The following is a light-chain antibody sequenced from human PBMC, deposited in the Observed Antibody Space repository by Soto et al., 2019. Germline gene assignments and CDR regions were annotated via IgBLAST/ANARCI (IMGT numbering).Light chain of an antibody. CDR1: QTTKNY. J-gene: IGKJ3*01. CDR3: QQVYSIPFI. CDR2: GVS. V-gene: IGKV1-39*01. Sequence: DIEMTQSPSSLSASVGDRITISCRASQTTKNYLNWYKHKIGRAPDLLISGVSTLQSGVSSRFSGSGSETEFTLTITDLQPDDSATYYCQQVYSIPFIFGPGTKVDVK.